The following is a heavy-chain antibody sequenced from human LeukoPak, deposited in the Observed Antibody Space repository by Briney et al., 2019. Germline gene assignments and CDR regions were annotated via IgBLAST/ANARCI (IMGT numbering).Heavy chain of an antibody. V-gene: IGHV1-46*01. CDR1: GYTFTGYY. J-gene: IGHJ4*02. D-gene: IGHD3-3*01. Sequence: ASVKVSCKASGYTFTGYYMHWVRQAPGQGLEWMGIINPLGGSTTYAHKFQDRVTMTRDTSTSTVYMELSSLRSEDTAVYYCARVHDFWSGLFDYWGQGTLVTVSS. CDR2: INPLGGST. CDR3: ARVHDFWSGLFDY.